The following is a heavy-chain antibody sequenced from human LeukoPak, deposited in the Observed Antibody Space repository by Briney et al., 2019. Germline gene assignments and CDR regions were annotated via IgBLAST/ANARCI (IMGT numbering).Heavy chain of an antibody. CDR2: ISGSGGST. D-gene: IGHD6-13*01. CDR1: GFTFSSNY. V-gene: IGHV3-23*01. CDR3: ANQFSQYSSSWYESYYFDY. J-gene: IGHJ4*02. Sequence: GGSLRLSCAASGFTFSSNYMSWVRQAPGKGLEWVSAISGSGGSTYYADSVKGRFTISRDNSKNTLYLQMNSLRGEDTAVYYCANQFSQYSSSWYESYYFDYWGQGTLVTVSS.